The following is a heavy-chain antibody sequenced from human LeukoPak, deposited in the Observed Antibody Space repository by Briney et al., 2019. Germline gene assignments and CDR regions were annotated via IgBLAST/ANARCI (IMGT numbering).Heavy chain of an antibody. CDR2: INWNGGST. J-gene: IGHJ6*02. CDR3: ARGITMARGVIRYYYYGMDV. V-gene: IGHV3-20*01. D-gene: IGHD3-10*01. CDR1: GFTFDDYG. Sequence: PGGSLRLSCAASGFTFDDYGMSWVRQAPGKGLEWVSGINWNGGSTGYADSVKGRFTISRDNAKNSLYLQMNSLRAEDTALYHCARGITMARGVIRYYYYGMDVWGQGTTVTVSS.